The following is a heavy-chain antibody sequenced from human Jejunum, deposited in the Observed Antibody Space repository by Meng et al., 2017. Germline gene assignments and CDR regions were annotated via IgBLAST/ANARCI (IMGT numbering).Heavy chain of an antibody. CDR1: GFSVDIYA. D-gene: IGHD4-11*01. Sequence: GESLKISCAASGFSVDIYAMSWVRQAPGAGLEWVSGIVGGGDTTYHADSVKGRFTISRDNSKNTLYLQINSLRIEDTAVYYCATFDDYSYPQAIWGQGTLVTVYS. CDR3: ATFDDYSYPQAI. J-gene: IGHJ4*02. CDR2: IVGGGDTT. V-gene: IGHV3-23*01.